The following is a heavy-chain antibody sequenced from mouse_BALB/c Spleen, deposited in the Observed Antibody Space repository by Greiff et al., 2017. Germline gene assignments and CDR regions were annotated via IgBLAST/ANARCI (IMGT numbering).Heavy chain of an antibody. CDR2: ISDGGSYT. Sequence: EVKLMESGGGLVKPGGSLKLSCAASGFTFSDYYMYWVRQTPEKRLEWVATISDGGSYTYYPDSVKGRFTISRDNAKNNLYLQMSSLKSEDTAMYYCASGAMDYWGQGTSVTVSS. V-gene: IGHV5-4*02. J-gene: IGHJ4*01. CDR3: ASGAMDY. CDR1: GFTFSDYY.